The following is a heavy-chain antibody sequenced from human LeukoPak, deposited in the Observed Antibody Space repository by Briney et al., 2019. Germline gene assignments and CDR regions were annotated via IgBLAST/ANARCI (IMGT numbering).Heavy chain of an antibody. J-gene: IGHJ5*02. Sequence: PSQTLSLTCTVSGGSISSGGYYCSWIRQHPGKGLEWIGYIYYSGSTYYNPSLKSPVTISVDTSKNQFSLKLSSVPAADTAVYYCARDLGVATRTEGYNWFDPWGQGTLVTVSS. CDR1: GGSISSGGYY. CDR3: ARDLGVATRTEGYNWFDP. V-gene: IGHV4-31*01. CDR2: IYYSGST. D-gene: IGHD5-12*01.